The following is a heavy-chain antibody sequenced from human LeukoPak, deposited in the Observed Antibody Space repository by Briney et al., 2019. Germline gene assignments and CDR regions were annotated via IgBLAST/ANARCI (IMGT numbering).Heavy chain of an antibody. D-gene: IGHD6-13*01. CDR2: ISWNSGSI. J-gene: IGHJ5*01. CDR1: GFTFDDYA. V-gene: IGHV3-9*03. CDR3: AKDGSGYSSSWFDY. Sequence: PGGSLRLSCAASGFTFDDYAMHWVRQAPGKGLEWVSGISWNSGSIGYADSVKGRFTISRDNAKNSLYLQMNSLRAEDMALYYCAKDGSGYSSSWFDYWGQGTLVTVSS.